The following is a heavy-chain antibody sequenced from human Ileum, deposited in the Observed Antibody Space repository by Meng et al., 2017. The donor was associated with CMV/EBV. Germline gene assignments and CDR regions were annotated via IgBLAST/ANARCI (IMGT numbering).Heavy chain of an antibody. D-gene: IGHD2-2*01. CDR2: IIPIFGTA. Sequence: TFISYAISWVRQAPGQVLGWMGGIIPIFGTANYAQKFQGRVTITTDESTSTGYMELSSLRSEDTAVYYCARDGRRYCSSTSCYSGDYWGQGTLVTVSS. CDR1: TFISYA. CDR3: ARDGRRYCSSTSCYSGDY. V-gene: IGHV1-69*05. J-gene: IGHJ4*02.